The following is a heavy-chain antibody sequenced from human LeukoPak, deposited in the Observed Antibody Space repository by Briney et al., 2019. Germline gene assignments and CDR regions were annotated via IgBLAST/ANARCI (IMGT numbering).Heavy chain of an antibody. V-gene: IGHV1-46*01. Sequence: ASVKVSCKASGYTFTSYYMHWVRQAPGQGLEWMGIINPSGGSTSYAQKFQGRVTMTRDMSTSTVYMELSSLRSEDTAVYYCARESDVDTAMVHFDYWGQGTLVTVSS. J-gene: IGHJ4*02. CDR2: INPSGGST. D-gene: IGHD5-18*01. CDR1: GYTFTSYY. CDR3: ARESDVDTAMVHFDY.